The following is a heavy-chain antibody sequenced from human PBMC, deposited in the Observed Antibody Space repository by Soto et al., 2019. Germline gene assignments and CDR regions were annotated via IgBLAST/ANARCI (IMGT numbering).Heavy chain of an antibody. J-gene: IGHJ4*02. V-gene: IGHV4-39*01. CDR3: ATYGSGGYYYFDF. D-gene: IGHD3-10*01. Sequence: PSETLSLTCTVSGGSISSSGYYWGWIRQPPRKGLEWIGSIYHSGSTYYNPSLKSRVSISVDPSKDQFSLNLRSVAAADTAVYYCATYGSGGYYYFDFWGQGALVTVSS. CDR2: IYHSGST. CDR1: GGSISSSGYY.